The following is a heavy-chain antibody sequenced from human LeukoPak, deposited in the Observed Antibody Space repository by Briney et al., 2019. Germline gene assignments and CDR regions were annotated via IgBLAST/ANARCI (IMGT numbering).Heavy chain of an antibody. Sequence: SETLSLTCAVYGGSFSGYYWSWIRQPPGKGLEWIGEINHSGSTNYNPSLKSRVTISVDTSKNQFSLKLSSVTAADTAVYYCARGTSFDYWGQGTLVTVSS. D-gene: IGHD1-26*01. CDR3: ARGTSFDY. CDR2: INHSGST. CDR1: GGSFSGYY. J-gene: IGHJ4*02. V-gene: IGHV4-34*01.